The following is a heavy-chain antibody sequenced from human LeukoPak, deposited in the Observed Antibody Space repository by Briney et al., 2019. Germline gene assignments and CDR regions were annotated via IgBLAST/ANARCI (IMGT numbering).Heavy chain of an antibody. CDR3: AKDELAVAGAFDY. Sequence: GGSLRLSCAASGFTFSSYGMHWVRQAPGKGLEWVAVIWYDGSKKYYADSVKGRFTISRDNSKNTLYLQMNSLRAEDTAVYYCAKDELAVAGAFDYWGQGTLVTVSS. J-gene: IGHJ4*02. CDR2: IWYDGSKK. CDR1: GFTFSSYG. D-gene: IGHD6-19*01. V-gene: IGHV3-33*06.